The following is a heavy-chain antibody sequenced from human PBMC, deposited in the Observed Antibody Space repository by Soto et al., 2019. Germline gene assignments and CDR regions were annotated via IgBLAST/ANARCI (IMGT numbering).Heavy chain of an antibody. CDR1: GFTFSSYG. J-gene: IGHJ4*02. CDR3: ARDGMGYSSSWYYY. Sequence: ESGGGVVQPGRSLRLSCAASGFTFSSYGMHWVRQAPGKGLEWVAVIWYDGSNKYYADSVKGRFTISRDNSKNTLYLQMNSLRAEDTAVYYCARDGMGYSSSWYYYWGQGTLVTVSS. CDR2: IWYDGSNK. D-gene: IGHD6-13*01. V-gene: IGHV3-33*01.